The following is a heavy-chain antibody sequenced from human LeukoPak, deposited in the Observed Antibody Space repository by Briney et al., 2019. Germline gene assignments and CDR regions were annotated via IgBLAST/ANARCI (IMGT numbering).Heavy chain of an antibody. Sequence: PSETLSHTCTVSGGSISSYYWSWIRQPAGKGLEWIGRIYTSGSTNYNASLKSRVTMSVDTSKNQFSLKLSSVTAADTAVYYCARGLRRLSKRSVWFDPWGQGKLVTVSS. V-gene: IGHV4-4*07. CDR2: IYTSGST. CDR1: GGSISSYY. J-gene: IGHJ5*02. CDR3: ARGLRRLSKRSVWFDP. D-gene: IGHD5-24*01.